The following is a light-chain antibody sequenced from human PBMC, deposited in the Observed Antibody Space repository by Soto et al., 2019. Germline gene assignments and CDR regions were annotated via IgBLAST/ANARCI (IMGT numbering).Light chain of an antibody. CDR3: HQYNNWPLT. CDR2: GAS. CDR1: QSVRDN. V-gene: IGKV3-15*01. Sequence: EIVMTQSPATLSVSPGERATPSCRASQSVRDNLAWYQQKPGQAPGLLIYGASIRATGISARFSGSGSGTEFTLTISSLQSEDFAIYYCHQYNNWPLTFGPGTKVDIQ. J-gene: IGKJ3*01.